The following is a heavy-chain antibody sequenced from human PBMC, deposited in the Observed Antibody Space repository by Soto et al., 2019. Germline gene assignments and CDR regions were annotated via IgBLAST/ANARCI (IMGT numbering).Heavy chain of an antibody. CDR3: ARATELRYVEWSVYRGGNYAMDV. CDR2: VSPDSGST. V-gene: IGHV1-8*01. Sequence: QVQLVQSGAEVKKPGASVRVSCKASGYTFSGYDINWVRQATGQGLEWMGWVSPDSGSTGYAGILQGMVTMTWDRSTTTAYMDLSSLTSEDSAVYYYARATELRYVEWSVYRGGNYAMDVWGQGTTVTVSS. D-gene: IGHD3-3*01. J-gene: IGHJ6*02. CDR1: GYTFSGYD.